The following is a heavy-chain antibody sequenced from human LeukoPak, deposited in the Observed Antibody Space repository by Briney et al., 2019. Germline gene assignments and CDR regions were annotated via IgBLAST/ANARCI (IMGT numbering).Heavy chain of an antibody. V-gene: IGHV3-21*01. Sequence: GGSLRLSCATSGFTLSSYSMDWVRQAPGKGLEWVSSISSSGSYIYYADSVKGRFTISRDNAKNSLDLQMNSLRVEDTAVYHCARRGSGYTEPIDYWGQGTLVTVSS. J-gene: IGHJ4*02. CDR3: ARRGSGYTEPIDY. CDR2: ISSSGSYI. D-gene: IGHD5-12*01. CDR1: GFTLSSYS.